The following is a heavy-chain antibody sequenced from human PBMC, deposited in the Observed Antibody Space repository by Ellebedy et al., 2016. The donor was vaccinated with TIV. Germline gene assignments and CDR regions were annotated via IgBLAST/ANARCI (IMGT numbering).Heavy chain of an antibody. CDR1: GFTFSNYV. CDR3: AREIGYCTKTSCRLYGMDV. D-gene: IGHD2-2*01. J-gene: IGHJ6*02. CDR2: ISSTGNNK. Sequence: GGSLRLSCAASGFTFSNYVMHWVRQAPGKGLEWVTMISSTGNNKYYADSVKGRFIISRDNSKNTMYLQMNSLRPEDTAVYYCAREIGYCTKTSCRLYGMDVWGQGTTVTDSS. V-gene: IGHV3-30*17.